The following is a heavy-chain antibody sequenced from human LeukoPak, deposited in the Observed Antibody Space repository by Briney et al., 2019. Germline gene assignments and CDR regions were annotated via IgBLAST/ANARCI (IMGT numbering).Heavy chain of an antibody. V-gene: IGHV4-59*11. J-gene: IGHJ6*03. D-gene: IGHD3-22*01. CDR2: IYYSGST. Sequence: SETLSLTCTVSGGSISSHYWSWIRQPPGKGLEWIGYIYYSGSTNYSPSLKSRVTISVDTSKNQFSLKLSSVTAADTAVYYCARGMDSSGYYSYYYYYMDVWGKGTTVTVSS. CDR3: ARGMDSSGYYSYYYYYMDV. CDR1: GGSISSHY.